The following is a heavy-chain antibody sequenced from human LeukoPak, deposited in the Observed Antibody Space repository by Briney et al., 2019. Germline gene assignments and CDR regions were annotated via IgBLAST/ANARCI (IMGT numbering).Heavy chain of an antibody. Sequence: SETLSLTCAVYGGSFSGYYWSWIRQPPGKGLEWIGEINHSGSTNYNPALKSRVTISVDTSKHQFSLKLSSVPAADTAVYYCARHNRDGYEGYYFDYWGQGTLVTVSS. D-gene: IGHD5-24*01. CDR1: GGSFSGYY. J-gene: IGHJ4*02. CDR2: INHSGST. V-gene: IGHV4-34*01. CDR3: ARHNRDGYEGYYFDY.